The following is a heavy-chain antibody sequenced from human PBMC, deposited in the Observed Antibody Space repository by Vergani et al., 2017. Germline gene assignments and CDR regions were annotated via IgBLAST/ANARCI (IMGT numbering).Heavy chain of an antibody. CDR2: IIPIFGTA. CDR3: ARDLLSSRRLWYFDL. CDR1: GGTFSSYA. J-gene: IGHJ2*01. Sequence: QVQLVQSGAEVKKPGSSVKVSCKASGGTFSSYAISWVRQAPGQGLEWMGGIIPIFGTANYAQKFQGRVTITADESTSTAYMEPSSLRSEDTAVYYCARDLLSSRRLWYFDLWGRGTLVTVSS. D-gene: IGHD3-10*01. V-gene: IGHV1-69*01.